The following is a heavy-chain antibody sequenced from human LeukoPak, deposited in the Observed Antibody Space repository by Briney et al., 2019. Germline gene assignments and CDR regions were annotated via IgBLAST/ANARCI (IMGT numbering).Heavy chain of an antibody. CDR3: ARDPPGCSGGSCYPSYYFDY. V-gene: IGHV1-69*04. J-gene: IGHJ4*02. Sequence: SVEVSCKASGGTFSSYAISWVRQAPGQGLEWMGRIIPILGIANYAQKFQGRVTITADKSTSTAYMELSSLRSEDTAVYYCARDPPGCSGGSCYPSYYFDYWGQGTLVTVSS. CDR2: IIPILGIA. D-gene: IGHD2-15*01. CDR1: GGTFSSYA.